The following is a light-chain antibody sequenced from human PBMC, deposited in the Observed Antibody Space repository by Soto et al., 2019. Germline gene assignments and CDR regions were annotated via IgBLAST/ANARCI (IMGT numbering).Light chain of an antibody. CDR2: EVS. Sequence: QSALTQPPSVSGSPGQSVTISCTGTSTDFVGYNRVSWYQQPPGTAPKLMIYEVSKRPSGVPDRFSGSKSGNTASLTISGLQAADEADYYCSSHAGSNNLVFGGGTQLTVL. J-gene: IGLJ3*02. CDR3: SSHAGSNNLV. CDR1: STDFVGYNR. V-gene: IGLV2-18*02.